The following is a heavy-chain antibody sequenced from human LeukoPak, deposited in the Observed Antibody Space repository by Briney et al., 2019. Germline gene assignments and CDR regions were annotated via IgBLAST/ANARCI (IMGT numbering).Heavy chain of an antibody. CDR3: AKQELLWFGPTDY. D-gene: IGHD3-10*01. Sequence: PGGSLRLSCAASGFIFRNYAMSWVRQAPGKGLDWVAAIGGSGSSTYYADSVKGRFTISRDTSKNTLYLQMNSLRADDTALYYCAKQELLWFGPTDYWGQGNLVTVSS. J-gene: IGHJ4*02. CDR2: IGGSGSST. CDR1: GFIFRNYA. V-gene: IGHV3-23*01.